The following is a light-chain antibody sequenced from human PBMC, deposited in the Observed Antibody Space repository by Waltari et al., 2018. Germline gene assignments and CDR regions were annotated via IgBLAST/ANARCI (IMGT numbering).Light chain of an antibody. CDR3: NSYTVSSAVI. CDR1: RSDIGVYNH. J-gene: IGLJ2*01. V-gene: IGLV2-14*03. CDR2: DVA. Sequence: QSALTPPASVPGSPGQSITLSCTGTRSDIGVYNHVPWYQPHPGKAPKLILYDVAYRPSGVSDRFSGSKSGNTASLTISGLQAEDEADYYCNSYTVSSAVIFGGGTRLTVL.